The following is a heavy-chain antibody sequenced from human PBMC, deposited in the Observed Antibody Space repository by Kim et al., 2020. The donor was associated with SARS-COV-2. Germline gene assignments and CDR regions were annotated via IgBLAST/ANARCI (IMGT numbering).Heavy chain of an antibody. J-gene: IGHJ4*02. D-gene: IGHD6-19*01. CDR1: GFTFSNCW. CDR3: ARDPGITVATGNSGAGDH. Sequence: GGSLRLSCADSGFTFSNCWMTWVRQAPGKGLEWVATIVPGGSEKYYVDSVKGRFTISRDNAKRSLYLQMNSLRAEDTAVYFCARDPGITVATGNSGAGDHGGKGTLFTVS. CDR2: IVPGGSEK. V-gene: IGHV3-7*03.